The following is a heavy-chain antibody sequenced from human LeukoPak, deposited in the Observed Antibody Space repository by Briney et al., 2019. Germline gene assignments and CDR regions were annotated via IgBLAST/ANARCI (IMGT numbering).Heavy chain of an antibody. V-gene: IGHV3-30-3*01. Sequence: GGSLRLSCAASGFTFSSYAMHWVRRALGKGLEWVAVISYDGSNKYYADSVKGRFTISRDNSKNTLYLQMNSLRAEDTAVYYCARDPYRITYYYDSSGYWPVDYFDYWGQGTLVTVSS. CDR2: ISYDGSNK. D-gene: IGHD3-22*01. CDR1: GFTFSSYA. J-gene: IGHJ4*02. CDR3: ARDPYRITYYYDSSGYWPVDYFDY.